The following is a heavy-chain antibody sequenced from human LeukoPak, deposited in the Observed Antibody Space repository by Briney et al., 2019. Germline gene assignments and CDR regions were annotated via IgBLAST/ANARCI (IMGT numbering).Heavy chain of an antibody. J-gene: IGHJ4*02. V-gene: IGHV3-53*01. Sequence: GGSLRLSCAGAGFAVNTHYMSWVRQAPGKGLEWVSTLYSGGNLYYADSVQGRFTISRDDSQNTLYLQMNSLRTEDTAVYYCARGEGHNWSANELSYWGQGTLVTVSS. D-gene: IGHD1-20*01. CDR1: GFAVNTHY. CDR2: LYSGGNL. CDR3: ARGEGHNWSANELSY.